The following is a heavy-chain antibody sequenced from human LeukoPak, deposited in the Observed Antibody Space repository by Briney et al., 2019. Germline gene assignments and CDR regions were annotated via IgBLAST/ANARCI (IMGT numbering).Heavy chain of an antibody. J-gene: IGHJ5*02. V-gene: IGHV1-8*03. Sequence: ASVKVSCKASGNTFTSYDINWVRQATGQGLEWMGWMNPNSGNTGYAQKFQGRVTITRSTSISTAYMELSSLRSEDTAVYYCARGLDCTNGVCYDMSLFAPWGQGTLVTVSS. CDR1: GNTFTSYD. CDR2: MNPNSGNT. CDR3: ARGLDCTNGVCYDMSLFAP. D-gene: IGHD2-8*01.